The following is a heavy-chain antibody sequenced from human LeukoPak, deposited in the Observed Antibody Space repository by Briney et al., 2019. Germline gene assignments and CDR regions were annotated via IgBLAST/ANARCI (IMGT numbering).Heavy chain of an antibody. V-gene: IGHV4-4*02. J-gene: IGHJ4*02. CDR2: IYHSGST. CDR1: GGSISSSNW. CDR3: ARRPWVRAYYFDC. D-gene: IGHD5-12*01. Sequence: SGTLSLTCAVSGGSISSSNWWSWVRQPPGKGLEWIGEIYHSGSTNYNPSLKSRVTISVDTSKNQFSLKLSSVTAADTAVYYCARRPWVRAYYFDCWGQGTLVTVSS.